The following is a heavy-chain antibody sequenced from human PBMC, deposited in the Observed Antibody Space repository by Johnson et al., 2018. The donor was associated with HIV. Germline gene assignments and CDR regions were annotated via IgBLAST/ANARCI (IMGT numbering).Heavy chain of an antibody. V-gene: IGHV3-7*03. CDR2: INQDGSQK. CDR1: GFIFPNYW. Sequence: VQLVESGGGLVQPGGSLRLSCAASGFIFPNYWMTWVRQAPGKGLQWVANINQDGSQKYYVDSVKGRFTISRDNSKNTLYLQMNSLRAEDTAVYYCARGRPNYYDSSGRYVPVAFDIWGQGTMVTVSS. J-gene: IGHJ3*02. D-gene: IGHD3-22*01. CDR3: ARGRPNYYDSSGRYVPVAFDI.